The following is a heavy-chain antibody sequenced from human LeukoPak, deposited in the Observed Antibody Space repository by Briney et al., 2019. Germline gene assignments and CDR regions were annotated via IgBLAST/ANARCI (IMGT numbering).Heavy chain of an antibody. CDR2: ISSSGNTI. D-gene: IGHD2-21*01. Sequence: RGSLRLSCAASGFTFSSYEMNWVRQAPGKGLEWVSYISSSGNTIYYADSVKGRFTISRDNAKNSLYLQMNSLRAEDTAVYYCARRLYFGMDVWGQGTTVTVSS. J-gene: IGHJ6*02. CDR3: ARRLYFGMDV. CDR1: GFTFSSYE. V-gene: IGHV3-48*03.